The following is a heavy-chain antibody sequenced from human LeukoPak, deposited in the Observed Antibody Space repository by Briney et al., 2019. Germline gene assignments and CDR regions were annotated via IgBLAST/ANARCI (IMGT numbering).Heavy chain of an antibody. CDR2: IFTTGST. J-gene: IGHJ4*02. CDR3: ARSRYGDLYFDF. Sequence: SETLSLTCTVSGGSISSGTYYWTWIRQPAGKGLGWIGRIFTTGSTNYNPSLKSRVTISVDTSKNQFSLKLISVTAADTAVYFCARSRYGDLYFDFWGRGTLVTVSS. CDR1: GGSISSGTYY. D-gene: IGHD4-17*01. V-gene: IGHV4-61*02.